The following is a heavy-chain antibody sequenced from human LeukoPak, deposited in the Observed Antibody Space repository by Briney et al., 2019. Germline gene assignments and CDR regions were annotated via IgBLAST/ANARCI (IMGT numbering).Heavy chain of an antibody. CDR3: AKVPKMKHGDYYYYYYMDV. CDR2: ISGSGGST. V-gene: IGHV3-23*01. Sequence: GGSLRLSCAASGFTFSSYGMSWVRQAPGKGLEWVSAISGSGGSTYYADSVKGRFTISRDNSKNTLYLQMNSLRAEDTAVYYCAKVPKMKHGDYYYYYYMDVWGKGTTVTISS. D-gene: IGHD4-17*01. J-gene: IGHJ6*03. CDR1: GFTFSSYG.